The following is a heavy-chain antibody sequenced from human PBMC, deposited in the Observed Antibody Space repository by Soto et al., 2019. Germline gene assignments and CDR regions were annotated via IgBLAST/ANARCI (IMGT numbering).Heavy chain of an antibody. D-gene: IGHD1-7*01. V-gene: IGHV4-4*02. CDR3: ARGITGTTSPGY. CDR1: GGSISSSNW. CDR2: IYHSGST. J-gene: IGHJ4*02. Sequence: SDTLSLTCAVSGGSISSSNWWSWVRQPPGKGLEWIGEIYHSGSTNYNPSLKSRVTRSVDTSKNQFSLKLSSVIAADTAVYYCARGITGTTSPGYWGQGTLVTVSS.